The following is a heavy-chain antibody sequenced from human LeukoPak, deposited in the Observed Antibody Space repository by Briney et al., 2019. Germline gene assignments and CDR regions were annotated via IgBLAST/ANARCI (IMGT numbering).Heavy chain of an antibody. Sequence: LSGRSLRLSCAASGFTFSGYWMHWVRQAPGKGLVWVSRINSDGTDITYVDSVKGRFTISRDNAKNTLNLQMNSLSPEDTAVYYCARGRGLGKLAEASFDDWGQGTLVTVSS. J-gene: IGHJ4*02. V-gene: IGHV3-74*01. CDR3: ARGRGLGKLAEASFDD. D-gene: IGHD7-27*01. CDR1: GFTFSGYW. CDR2: INSDGTDI.